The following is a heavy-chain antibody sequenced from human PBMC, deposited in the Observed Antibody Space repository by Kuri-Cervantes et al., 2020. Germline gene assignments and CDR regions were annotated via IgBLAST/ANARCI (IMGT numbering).Heavy chain of an antibody. CDR1: EGTFSSYA. D-gene: IGHD3-9*01. CDR3: ARVRDILTGPLRY. Sequence: SVKVSCKASEGTFSSYAISWVRQAPGQGLEWMGGIIPIFGTANYAQKFQGRVTITADESTSTAYMELSSLRSEDTAVYYCARVRDILTGPLRYWGQGTLVTVSS. CDR2: IIPIFGTA. J-gene: IGHJ4*02. V-gene: IGHV1-69*13.